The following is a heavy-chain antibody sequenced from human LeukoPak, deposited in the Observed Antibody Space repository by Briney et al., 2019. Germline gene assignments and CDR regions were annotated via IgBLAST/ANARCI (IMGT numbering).Heavy chain of an antibody. Sequence: GGSLRLSCAASGFTFSDYYMSWIRQAPGKGLEWVSYISSSSSYTNYADSVEGRFTISRDNAKNSLYLQMNSLRTEDTALYYCAKDLTSVYDAFNIWGQGTMVTVSS. V-gene: IGHV3-11*05. CDR3: AKDLTSVYDAFNI. J-gene: IGHJ3*02. CDR2: ISSSSSYT. CDR1: GFTFSDYY.